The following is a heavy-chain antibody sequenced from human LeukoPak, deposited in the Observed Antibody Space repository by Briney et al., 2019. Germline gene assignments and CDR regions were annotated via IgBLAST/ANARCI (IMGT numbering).Heavy chain of an antibody. V-gene: IGHV3-30*07. CDR2: ISYDGGNK. D-gene: IGHD2-15*01. CDR3: ARKAHYCSGGSCYSLYGMDV. J-gene: IGHJ6*02. CDR1: GFTFSSYA. Sequence: GGSLRLSCAASGFTFSSYAMHWVRQAPGKGLEWVAVISYDGGNKYYADSVKGRFTISRDNSKNTLYLQMNSLRAEDTAVYYCARKAHYCSGGSCYSLYGMDVWGQGTTVTVSS.